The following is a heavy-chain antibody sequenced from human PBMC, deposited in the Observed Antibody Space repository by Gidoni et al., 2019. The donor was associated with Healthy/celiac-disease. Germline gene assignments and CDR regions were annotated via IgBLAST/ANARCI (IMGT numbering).Heavy chain of an antibody. D-gene: IGHD3-3*01. CDR2: INPNSGGT. CDR3: ARAPPLRFLEWLRVDGHWFDP. V-gene: IGHV1-2*04. J-gene: IGHJ5*02. CDR1: GYTFTGYY. Sequence: QVQLVQSGAEVKKPGASVTVSCKASGYTFTGYYMHWVRQAPGQGLEWMGWINPNSGGTNYAQKFQGWVTMTRDTSISTAYMELSRLRSDDTAVYYCARAPPLRFLEWLRVDGHWFDPWGQGTLVTVSS.